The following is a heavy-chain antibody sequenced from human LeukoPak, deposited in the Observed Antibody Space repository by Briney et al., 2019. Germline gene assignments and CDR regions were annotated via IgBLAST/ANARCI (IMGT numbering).Heavy chain of an antibody. CDR2: INPNSAGT. D-gene: IGHD5-18*01. V-gene: IGHV1-2*06. CDR3: AREYSYAHYFDN. Sequence: ASVKVSCKASGYSFTGYYIHWVRQAPGQGLEWMGRINPNSAGTNYAQKFQGSVTMTRDTSIKTAYMELSRLRSDDTAVYYCAREYSYAHYFDNWGQGTLVTVSS. J-gene: IGHJ4*02. CDR1: GYSFTGYY.